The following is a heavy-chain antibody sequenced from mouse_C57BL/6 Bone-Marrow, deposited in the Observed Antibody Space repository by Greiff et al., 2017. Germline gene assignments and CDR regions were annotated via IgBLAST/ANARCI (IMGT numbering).Heavy chain of an antibody. CDR3: ASESDRYDAMDY. D-gene: IGHD2-13*01. CDR2: INPNNGGT. J-gene: IGHJ4*01. Sequence: EVQLQQSGPELVKPGASVKIPCKASGYTFTDYNMAWVKQSHGKSLEWIGDINPNNGGTIYNQKFKGKATLTVDKSSSTAYMELRSLTSEDTAVYYGASESDRYDAMDYWGQGTSVTVSS. CDR1: GYTFTDYN. V-gene: IGHV1-18*01.